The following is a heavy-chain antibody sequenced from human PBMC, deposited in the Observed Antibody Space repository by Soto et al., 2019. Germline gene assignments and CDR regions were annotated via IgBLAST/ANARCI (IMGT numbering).Heavy chain of an antibody. J-gene: IGHJ3*02. CDR1: GGSISSGDYY. CDR3: ARDYSSGWFGPTPAFDI. Sequence: PSETLSLTCTVSGGSISSGDYYWSWIRQPPGKGLEWIGYIYYSGSTYYNPSLKSRVTISVDTSKNQFSLKLSSVTAADTAVYYCARDYSSGWFGPTPAFDIWGQGTMVTVSS. D-gene: IGHD6-19*01. CDR2: IYYSGST. V-gene: IGHV4-30-4*01.